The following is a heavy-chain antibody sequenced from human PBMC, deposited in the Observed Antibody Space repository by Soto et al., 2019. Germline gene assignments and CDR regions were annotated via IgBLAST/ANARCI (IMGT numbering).Heavy chain of an antibody. D-gene: IGHD3-22*01. J-gene: IGHJ4*02. CDR3: GHLYYYDTSGYYRYFDH. CDR2: IYWDDDE. Sequence: QITLKESGPTLVKPTQTLTLTCTFSGFSLSTRGEGVGWIRQPPGKALEWLAFIYWDDDEYYSPSLQTRLTITKDTSQNQVVLTMTNMDPVDTATYYCGHLYYYDTSGYYRYFDHWGQGTLVTVSS. CDR1: GFSLSTRGEG. V-gene: IGHV2-5*02.